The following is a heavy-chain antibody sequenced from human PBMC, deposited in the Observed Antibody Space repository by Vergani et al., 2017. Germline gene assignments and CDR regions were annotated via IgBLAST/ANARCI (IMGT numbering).Heavy chain of an antibody. D-gene: IGHD3-10*01. V-gene: IGHV1-69*01. CDR3: ARGSRGVVGGVITPDSYYFDY. J-gene: IGHJ4*02. Sequence: QVQLVQSGAEVKKPGSSVKVSCKASGGTFSSYAISWVRQAPGQGLEWMGGIIPIFGTANYAQKFQGRVTITADESTSTAYMELSSLRTEDTAVYYCARGSRGVVGGVITPDSYYFDYWGQGTLVTVSS. CDR2: IIPIFGTA. CDR1: GGTFSSYA.